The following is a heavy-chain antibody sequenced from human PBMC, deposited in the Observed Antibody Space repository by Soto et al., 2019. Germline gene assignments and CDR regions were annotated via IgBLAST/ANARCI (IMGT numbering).Heavy chain of an antibody. CDR3: AHSPRGFSYHFDY. D-gene: IGHD5-18*01. J-gene: IGHJ4*02. V-gene: IGHV2-5*02. CDR1: GFSLTTRGVG. Sequence: QITLKESGPTLVKPTQTLTLTCTFSGFSLTTRGVGVGWIRQPPGKALEWLALIYWDDDEGYSPSLKSRLTITADTSKNQVVLTMTTMDPADTATYYCAHSPRGFSYHFDYWGQGTLVTVSA. CDR2: IYWDDDE.